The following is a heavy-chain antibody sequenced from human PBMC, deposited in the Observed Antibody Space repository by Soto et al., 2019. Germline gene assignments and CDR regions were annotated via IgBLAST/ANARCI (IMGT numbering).Heavy chain of an antibody. CDR3: AREVGRGSGSYYLDY. Sequence: EVQLVESGGGLVQPGGSLRLSCAASGFTFSMYWMHWVRQAPGKGLLWVSRINGDGTETTYADSVKGRFTISRDNANNTVYLQMNGLRAEDTAVYYCAREVGRGSGSYYLDYWGQETLVTVSS. D-gene: IGHD3-16*01. CDR1: GFTFSMYW. V-gene: IGHV3-74*03. J-gene: IGHJ4*02. CDR2: INGDGTET.